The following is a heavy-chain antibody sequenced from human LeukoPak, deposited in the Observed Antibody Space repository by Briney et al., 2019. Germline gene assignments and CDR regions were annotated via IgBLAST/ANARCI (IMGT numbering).Heavy chain of an antibody. CDR2: IYYSGST. D-gene: IGHD3-16*01. V-gene: IGHV4-59*01. J-gene: IGHJ4*02. CDR3: ARTIYDYVWAFDY. Sequence: SETLSLTCTVSGCSISSYYWSWIRQPPGKGLEWIGYIYYSGSTNYNPSLKSRVTISVDTSKNQFSLKLSSVTAADTAVYYCARTIYDYVWAFDYWGQGTLVTVSS. CDR1: GCSISSYY.